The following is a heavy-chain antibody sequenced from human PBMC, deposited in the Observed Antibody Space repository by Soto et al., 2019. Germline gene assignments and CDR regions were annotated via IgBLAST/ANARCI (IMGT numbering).Heavy chain of an antibody. CDR3: AKDLISAAMATFYYYYGMDV. J-gene: IGHJ6*02. CDR1: GFTFSSYA. CDR2: ISGSGGST. V-gene: IGHV3-23*01. Sequence: GGSLRLSCAASGFTFSSYAMSWVRQAPGKGLEWVSAISGSGGSTYYADSVKGRFTISRDNSKNTLYLQMNSLRAEDTAVYYCAKDLISAAMATFYYYYGMDVWGQGTTVTVSS. D-gene: IGHD5-18*01.